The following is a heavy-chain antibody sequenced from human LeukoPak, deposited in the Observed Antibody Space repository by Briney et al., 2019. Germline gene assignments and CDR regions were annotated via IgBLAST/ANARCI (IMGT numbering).Heavy chain of an antibody. V-gene: IGHV3-30*18. D-gene: IGHD4-23*01. Sequence: GGSLRLSCAASGFTFSSYSMNWVRQAPGKGLEWVAVISYDGSNKYYADSVKGRFTISRDNSKNTLYLQMNSLRAEDTAVYYCAKDPLSTVVSYFDYWGQGTLVTVSS. J-gene: IGHJ4*02. CDR2: ISYDGSNK. CDR3: AKDPLSTVVSYFDY. CDR1: GFTFSSYS.